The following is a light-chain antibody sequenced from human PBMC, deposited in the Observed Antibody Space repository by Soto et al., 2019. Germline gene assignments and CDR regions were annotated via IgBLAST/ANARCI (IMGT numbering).Light chain of an antibody. CDR1: QSVSSSY. Sequence: EIVLTQSPGPLSLSPGESATLSCRASQSVSSSYLAWYQQKPGQAPRLLIYDASNRATGIPARFSGSGSGTDFTLTISSLESEDFAIYYCQQRSNWPTFGQGTRLEIK. CDR2: DAS. J-gene: IGKJ5*01. CDR3: QQRSNWPT. V-gene: IGKV3-11*01.